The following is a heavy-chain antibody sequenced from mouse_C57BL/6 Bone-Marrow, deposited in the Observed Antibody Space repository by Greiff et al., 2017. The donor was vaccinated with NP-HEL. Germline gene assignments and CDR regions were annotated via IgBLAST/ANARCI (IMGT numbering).Heavy chain of an antibody. Sequence: EVKLVESGGGLVKPGGSLKLSCAASGFTFSSYAMSWVRQTPEKRLEWVATISDGGSYTYYPDNVKGRFTISRDNAKNNLYLQMSHLKSEDTAIYYCARGGYDGYQYYFDYWGQGTTLTVSS. J-gene: IGHJ2*01. CDR1: GFTFSSYA. V-gene: IGHV5-4*03. CDR3: ARGGYDGYQYYFDY. D-gene: IGHD2-3*01. CDR2: ISDGGSYT.